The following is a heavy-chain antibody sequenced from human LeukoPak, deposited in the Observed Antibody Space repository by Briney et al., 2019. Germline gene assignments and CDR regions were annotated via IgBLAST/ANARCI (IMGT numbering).Heavy chain of an antibody. V-gene: IGHV1-2*02. CDR1: GFTFTYYY. CDR2: INPNSGGT. Sequence: ASVEVSCKTSGFTFTYYYIHWVRQAPGQGPEWMGCINPNSGGTNYAQKFQGRVTMTRDTSISTAYMELNRLRSDDTAVYYCASGSSSDYWGQGTLVTVSS. D-gene: IGHD6-13*01. J-gene: IGHJ4*02. CDR3: ASGSSSDY.